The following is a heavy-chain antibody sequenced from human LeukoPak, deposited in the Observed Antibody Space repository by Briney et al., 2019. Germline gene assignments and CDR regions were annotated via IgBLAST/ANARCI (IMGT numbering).Heavy chain of an antibody. D-gene: IGHD3-10*02. CDR2: ISYDGSNK. CDR3: AELGITMIGGV. Sequence: PGRSLRLSCAASGFTFSSYAMHWVRQAPGKGLEWVAVISYDGSNKYYADFVKGRFTISRDNAKNSLYLQMYSLRAEDTAVYYCAELGITMIGGVWGKGTTVTISS. CDR1: GFTFSSYA. V-gene: IGHV3-30*18. J-gene: IGHJ6*04.